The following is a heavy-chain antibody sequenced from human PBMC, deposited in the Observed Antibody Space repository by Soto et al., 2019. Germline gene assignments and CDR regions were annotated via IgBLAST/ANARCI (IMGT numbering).Heavy chain of an antibody. J-gene: IGHJ4*02. CDR3: AKVHGSGTYNNFPDY. CDR2: ISGSGGST. V-gene: IGHV3-23*01. CDR1: GFPFSTYA. D-gene: IGHD3-10*01. Sequence: GESLKISCAASGFPFSTYAMSWVRQAPGKGLEWVSLISGSGGSTYYADSMKGRFTISRDNSRDTLYLQMNSLRAEDTAVYYCAKVHGSGTYNNFPDYWGQGTLVTVSS.